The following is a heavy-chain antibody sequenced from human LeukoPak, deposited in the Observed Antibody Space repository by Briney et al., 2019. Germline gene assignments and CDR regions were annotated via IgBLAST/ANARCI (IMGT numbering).Heavy chain of an antibody. CDR1: GFTFDDYA. D-gene: IGHD7-27*01. V-gene: IGHV3-9*01. CDR2: ISWNSGSI. J-gene: IGHJ4*02. CDR3: PRESGRYKLGQFDF. Sequence: GRSLRLSCAASGFTFDDYAMHWVRQAPGKGLEWVSGISWNSGSIGYADSVKGRFTISRDNAKNSLYLQMNSLRVEDTAVYYCPRESGRYKLGQFDFWGRGTLVTVSS.